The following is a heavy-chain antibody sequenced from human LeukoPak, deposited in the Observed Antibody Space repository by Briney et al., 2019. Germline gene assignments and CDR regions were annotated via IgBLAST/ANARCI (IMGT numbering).Heavy chain of an antibody. Sequence: QAGWSLRLSCAASGFTFSSYWMSWVRQAPGKGLEWVANIKQDGSEKYYVDSVKGRFTISRDNAKNSLYLQMNSLRAEDTAVYCCARDAGVYYGDYLDYWGQGTLVTVSS. V-gene: IGHV3-7*01. CDR1: GFTFSSYW. D-gene: IGHD4-17*01. J-gene: IGHJ4*02. CDR3: ARDAGVYYGDYLDY. CDR2: IKQDGSEK.